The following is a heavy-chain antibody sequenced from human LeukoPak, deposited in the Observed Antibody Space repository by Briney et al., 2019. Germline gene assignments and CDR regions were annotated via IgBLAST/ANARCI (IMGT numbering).Heavy chain of an antibody. J-gene: IGHJ4*02. V-gene: IGHV3-23*01. CDR1: GFTFSNDA. D-gene: IGHD2-2*01. Sequence: GGSLSLSCAASGFTFSNDAMSWVRQPPGEGLEWVSTITRGGGHTTYADSVEDRLTTARDNSKNTLSLKMNSPRAEDTAMFYCTRDHPVCRGTDCLLFHYWGQGTLVTVSS. CDR3: TRDHPVCRGTDCLLFHY. CDR2: ITRGGGHT.